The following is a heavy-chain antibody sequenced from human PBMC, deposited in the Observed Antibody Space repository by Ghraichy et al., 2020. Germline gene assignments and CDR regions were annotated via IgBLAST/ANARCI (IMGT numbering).Heavy chain of an antibody. CDR1: GFTFSNYA. J-gene: IGHJ4*02. V-gene: IGHV3-23*01. Sequence: GGSLRLSCAASGFTFSNYAMSWVRQAPGKGLEWVSDISGSGGSTDYADSVKGRFTISRDNSKNTLHLQMNSLRAEDTAVYYCAKERLRRGFDYWGQGTLVTVSS. CDR2: ISGSGGST. D-gene: IGHD2-21*02. CDR3: AKERLRRGFDY.